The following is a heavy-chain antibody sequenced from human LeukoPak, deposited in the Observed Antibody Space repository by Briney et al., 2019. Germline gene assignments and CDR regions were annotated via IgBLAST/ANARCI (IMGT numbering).Heavy chain of an antibody. Sequence: GGALRLSCEASGFTFSRYWMHWVRQAPGKGLVWVSRIKSDGKTNYADSVKGRFTISRDNAKNTVSLQMDSLRAEDTGVYYCARAPSEVGGYYPEYFRHWGQGTLVTVSS. D-gene: IGHD3-22*01. CDR3: ARAPSEVGGYYPEYFRH. J-gene: IGHJ1*01. CDR2: IKSDGKT. V-gene: IGHV3-74*01. CDR1: GFTFSRYW.